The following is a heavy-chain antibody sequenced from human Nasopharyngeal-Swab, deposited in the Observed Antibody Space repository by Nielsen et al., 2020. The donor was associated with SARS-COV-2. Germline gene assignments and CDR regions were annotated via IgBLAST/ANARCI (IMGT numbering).Heavy chain of an antibody. CDR2: IYSGGNT. CDR1: GFTVSSNY. V-gene: IGHV3-53*01. Sequence: GESLKISCAASGFTVSSNYMSWVRQAPGKGLEWVSVIYSGGNTNYADSVKGRLTISRDNSKNTLYLQMNSLRAEDTAVYYCARGAITMVRGVIGTNAFDIWGQGTMVTVSS. J-gene: IGHJ3*02. CDR3: ARGAITMVRGVIGTNAFDI. D-gene: IGHD3-10*01.